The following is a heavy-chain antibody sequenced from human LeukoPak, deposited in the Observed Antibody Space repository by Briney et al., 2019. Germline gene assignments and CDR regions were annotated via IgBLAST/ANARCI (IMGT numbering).Heavy chain of an antibody. J-gene: IGHJ4*02. CDR3: ARQHIAVAGTSDY. CDR1: GFTFSSYS. D-gene: IGHD6-19*01. CDR2: ISSSSSYI. V-gene: IGHV3-21*01. Sequence: GGSLRLSCAASGFTFSSYSMNWVRQAPRKGLEGVSSISSSSSYIYYSDSVKDRFTIPRDNAKNSLYLQMNSLRAEDAAVYYCARQHIAVAGTSDYWGQGTLVTVSS.